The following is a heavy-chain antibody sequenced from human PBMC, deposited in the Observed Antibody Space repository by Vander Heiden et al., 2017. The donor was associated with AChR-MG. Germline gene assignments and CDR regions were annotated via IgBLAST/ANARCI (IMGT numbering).Heavy chain of an antibody. D-gene: IGHD3-3*01. CDR1: GYTFTSYD. CDR3: ARGRYKTTIFGVVTKTPYYYYYMDV. V-gene: IGHV1-8*01. Sequence: QVQLVQSGAEVKKPGASVKVSCKASGYTFTSYDINWVRQAPGQGLEWMGWMNPNSGNTGYAQKFQGRVTMTRNTSISTAYMELSSLRSEDTAVYYCARGRYKTTIFGVVTKTPYYYYYMDVWGKGTTVTVSS. J-gene: IGHJ6*03. CDR2: MNPNSGNT.